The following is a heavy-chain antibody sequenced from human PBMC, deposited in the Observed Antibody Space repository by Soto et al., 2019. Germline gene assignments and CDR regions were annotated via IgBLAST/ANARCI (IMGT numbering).Heavy chain of an antibody. CDR1: GYTFSNYY. D-gene: IGHD5-12*01. J-gene: IGHJ4*02. V-gene: IGHV1-46*01. Sequence: ASVKVSCKGAGYTFSNYYMHWVRQAPGQGLEWMGIINPSGDSTSYAQEFQGRVTMTRETSTSTLYMELSSLRSEDTAVYYCARATRSGSPHLDHWGQGTLVTVSS. CDR2: INPSGDST. CDR3: ARATRSGSPHLDH.